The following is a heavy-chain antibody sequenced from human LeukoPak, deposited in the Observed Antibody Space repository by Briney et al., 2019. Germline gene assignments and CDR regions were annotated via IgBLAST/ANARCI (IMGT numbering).Heavy chain of an antibody. J-gene: IGHJ4*02. V-gene: IGHV3-30*18. D-gene: IGHD3-22*01. CDR1: GFTFSSYG. CDR3: AKEGHHYDSTQLAA. Sequence: GGSLRLSCAASGFTFSSYGMHWVRQAPGKGLEWVAVISYDGSNKYYADSVKGRFTISRDNSKNTLYLQMNSLRAEDTAVYYCAKEGHHYDSTQLAAWRQGTLVTVSS. CDR2: ISYDGSNK.